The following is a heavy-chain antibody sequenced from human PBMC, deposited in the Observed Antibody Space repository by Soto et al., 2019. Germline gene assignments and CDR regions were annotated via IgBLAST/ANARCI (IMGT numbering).Heavy chain of an antibody. J-gene: IGHJ4*02. CDR2: ISSSGSTI. CDR1: GFTFSNHH. CDR3: ARGGHEGFWSGDWFDY. V-gene: IGHV3-11*01. D-gene: IGHD3-3*01. Sequence: QVHLEESGGGSVKPGGSLRLSCAASGFTFSNHHMNWIRQAPGKGLEWVSFISSSGSTINYAASVKGRFTISRDHAKESLNRHMTGRRAEDTAVYYCARGGHEGFWSGDWFDYGGQGTLFTVSS.